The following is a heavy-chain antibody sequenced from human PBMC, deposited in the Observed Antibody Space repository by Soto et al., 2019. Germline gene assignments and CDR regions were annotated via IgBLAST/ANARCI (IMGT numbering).Heavy chain of an antibody. D-gene: IGHD6-13*01. J-gene: IGHJ4*02. CDR1: GFTFSSYA. V-gene: IGHV3-30-3*01. Sequence: PGGSLRLSCAASGFTFSSYAMHWVRQAPGKGLEWVAVISYDGSNKYYADSVKGRLTTSRDNSKNTLYLQMNSLRAEDTAVYYCARVSAAAGTGYFDYWGQGTRVTVS. CDR2: ISYDGSNK. CDR3: ARVSAAAGTGYFDY.